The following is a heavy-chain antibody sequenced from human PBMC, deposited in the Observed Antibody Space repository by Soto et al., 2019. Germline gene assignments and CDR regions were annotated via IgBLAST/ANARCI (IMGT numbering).Heavy chain of an antibody. CDR3: ARELELLDY. CDR1: GFTFSSYE. Sequence: LRLSCAASGFTFSSYEMNWVRQAPGKGLEWVSYISSSGSTIYYADSVKGRLTISRDNAKNSLYLQMNSLRAEDTAVYYCARELELLDYWGQGTQVTVSS. CDR2: ISSSGSTI. J-gene: IGHJ4*02. V-gene: IGHV3-48*03. D-gene: IGHD1-7*01.